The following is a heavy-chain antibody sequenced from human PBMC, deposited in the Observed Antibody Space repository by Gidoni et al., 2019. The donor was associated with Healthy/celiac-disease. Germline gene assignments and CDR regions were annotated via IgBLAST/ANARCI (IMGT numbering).Heavy chain of an antibody. CDR2: ISYDGSNK. V-gene: IGHV3-30-3*01. CDR1: GFTFSSYA. Sequence: QVQLVESGGGVVQPGRSLRLSCAASGFTFSSYAMHWVRQAPGKGLEWVAVISYDGSNKYYADSVKGRFTISRDNSKNTLYLQMNSLRAEDTAVYYCARDRGGGVWSGPALGYWGQGTLVTVSS. CDR3: ARDRGGGVWSGPALGY. J-gene: IGHJ4*02. D-gene: IGHD3-3*01.